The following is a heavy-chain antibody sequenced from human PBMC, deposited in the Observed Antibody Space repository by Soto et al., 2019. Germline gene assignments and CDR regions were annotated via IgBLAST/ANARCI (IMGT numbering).Heavy chain of an antibody. CDR2: ISYDGSNK. CDR3: AKDYQLLHEQPYGMDV. V-gene: IGHV3-30*18. J-gene: IGHJ6*02. Sequence: GGSLRLSCAASGFTFSSYGMHWVRQAPGKGLEWVAVISYDGSNKYYADSVKGRFTISRDNSKNTLYLQMNSLRAEDTAVYYCAKDYQLLHEQPYGMDVWGQGTTVTVSS. D-gene: IGHD2-2*01. CDR1: GFTFSSYG.